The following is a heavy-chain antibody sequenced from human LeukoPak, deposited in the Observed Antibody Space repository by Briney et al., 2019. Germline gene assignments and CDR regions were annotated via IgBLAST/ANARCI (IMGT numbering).Heavy chain of an antibody. Sequence: GGSLRLSCAASGFTFSSYSMNWVHQAPGKGLEWVSSISSSSSYIYYADSVKGRFTISRDNAKNSLYLQMNSLRAEDTAVYYCASKPTYYYGSGSYYNDYWGQGTLVTVSS. D-gene: IGHD3-10*01. CDR1: GFTFSSYS. J-gene: IGHJ4*02. V-gene: IGHV3-21*01. CDR2: ISSSSSYI. CDR3: ASKPTYYYGSGSYYNDY.